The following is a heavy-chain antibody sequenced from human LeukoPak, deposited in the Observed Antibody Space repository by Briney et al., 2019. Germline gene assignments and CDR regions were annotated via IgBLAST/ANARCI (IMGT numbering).Heavy chain of an antibody. V-gene: IGHV3-30*02. CDR1: GFTFSSYG. CDR2: IRYDGSKK. Sequence: GGSLRLSCAASGFTFSSYGMNWVRQAPGKGLEWVAIIRYDGSKKYYADSVKGRFTISRDNAKNTLYLQMNSLRAEDTAVYYCANDQGSSWTKLGRYFDYWGQGTLVSVSS. J-gene: IGHJ4*02. D-gene: IGHD6-13*01. CDR3: ANDQGSSWTKLGRYFDY.